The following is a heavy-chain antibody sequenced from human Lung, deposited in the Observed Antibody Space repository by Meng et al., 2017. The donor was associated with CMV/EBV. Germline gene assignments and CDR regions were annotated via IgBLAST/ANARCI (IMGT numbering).Heavy chain of an antibody. CDR1: GFTFGDHY. CDR2: SRNKASSYTT. J-gene: IGHJ4*02. CDR3: ARDNSATRYFEY. V-gene: IGHV3-72*01. Sequence: GGSXRLXCTASGFTFGDHYMDWVRQAPGKGLEWVARSRNKASSYTTEYAASVRGRFTISRDESGNSLDLQMTSLKTEDTAVYYCARDNSATRYFEYWGQGIXVNGAS. D-gene: IGHD2/OR15-2a*01.